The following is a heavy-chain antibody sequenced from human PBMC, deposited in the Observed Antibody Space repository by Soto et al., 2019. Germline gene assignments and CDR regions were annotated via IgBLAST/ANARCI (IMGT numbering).Heavy chain of an antibody. J-gene: IGHJ2*01. CDR1: GGSITSDGYY. CDR3: ARNDYGDYGCYFDL. Sequence: QVQLQESGPGLVKPSQTLSLTCTVSGGSITSDGYYWNWIRQHPGKGLEWSGYIYYSGSTYYNPPLKRRVAIPMDTSKNQVSLKLNFVTAADTAVYFCARNDYGDYGCYFDLWGRGTLVAVSS. CDR2: IYYSGST. V-gene: IGHV4-31*03. D-gene: IGHD4-17*01.